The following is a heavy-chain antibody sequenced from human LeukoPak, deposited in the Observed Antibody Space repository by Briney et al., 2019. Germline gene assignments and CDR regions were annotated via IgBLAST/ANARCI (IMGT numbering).Heavy chain of an antibody. J-gene: IGHJ4*02. CDR1: GHSFTSYS. V-gene: IGHV5-51*01. Sequence: PGESLKISCKASGHSFTSYSIGWVRQMPGKGLEWMGIIHPGDSDTRYSPSFEGQVTISADKSISTAYLQWSSLKASDTAMYYCASTRSWHRYGYGYWGQGTLVTVSS. CDR3: ASTRSWHRYGYGY. D-gene: IGHD5-18*01. CDR2: IHPGDSDT.